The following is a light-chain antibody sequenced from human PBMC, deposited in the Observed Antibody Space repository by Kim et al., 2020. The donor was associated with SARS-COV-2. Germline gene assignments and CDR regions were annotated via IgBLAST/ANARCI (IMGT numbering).Light chain of an antibody. J-gene: IGKJ5*01. Sequence: SPGERATLSCRASQSVSSSYLAWYQQKAGQAPRLLIYGASSRATGIPDRFSGSGSGTDFTRTISRLEPEDFAVYYCQQYDSSPITFGQGTRLEIK. CDR3: QQYDSSPIT. CDR2: GAS. CDR1: QSVSSSY. V-gene: IGKV3-20*01.